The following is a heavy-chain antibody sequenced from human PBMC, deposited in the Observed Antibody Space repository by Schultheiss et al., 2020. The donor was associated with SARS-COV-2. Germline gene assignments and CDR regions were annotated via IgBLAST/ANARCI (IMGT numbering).Heavy chain of an antibody. Sequence: SETLSLTCTVSGGSISSYHWSWIRQPAGKGLEWIGRIYTSGSTNYNPSLKSRVTMSVDTSKNQFSLKLSSVTAADTAVYYCARGIVVVPAARRYYYYMDVWGKGTTVTVSS. D-gene: IGHD2-2*01. CDR1: GGSISSYH. J-gene: IGHJ6*03. CDR3: ARGIVVVPAARRYYYYMDV. V-gene: IGHV4-4*07. CDR2: IYTSGST.